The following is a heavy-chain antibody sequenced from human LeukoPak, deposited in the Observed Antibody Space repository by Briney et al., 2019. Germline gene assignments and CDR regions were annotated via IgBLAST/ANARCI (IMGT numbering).Heavy chain of an antibody. CDR2: IYISGST. CDR1: GGSISSYY. V-gene: IGHV4-4*07. D-gene: IGHD6-19*01. Sequence: PSETLSLACTVSGGSISSYYWSWIRQPAGKGLEWIGRIYISGSTNYNPSLKSRVTMSVDTSKNQFSLKVSSVTAADTAVYYCARVGSGWFWYMDVWGKGTTVTVSS. J-gene: IGHJ6*03. CDR3: ARVGSGWFWYMDV.